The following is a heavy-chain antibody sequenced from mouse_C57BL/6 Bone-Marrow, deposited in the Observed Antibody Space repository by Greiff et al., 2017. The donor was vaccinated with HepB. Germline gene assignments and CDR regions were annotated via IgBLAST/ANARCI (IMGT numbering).Heavy chain of an antibody. Sequence: QQSCKASGYTFTSYWMHWVKQRPGRGLEWIGRIDPNSGGTKYNEKFKSKATLTVDKPSSTAYMQLSSLTSEDSAVYYCARADYYGSSYVAWFAYWGQGTLVTVSA. CDR1: GYTFTSYW. D-gene: IGHD1-1*01. CDR3: ARADYYGSSYVAWFAY. CDR2: IDPNSGGT. V-gene: IGHV1-72*01. J-gene: IGHJ3*01.